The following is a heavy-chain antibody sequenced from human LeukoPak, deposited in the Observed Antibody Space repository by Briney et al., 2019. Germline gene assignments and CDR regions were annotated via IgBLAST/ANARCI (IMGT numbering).Heavy chain of an antibody. V-gene: IGHV3-48*03. D-gene: IGHD3-10*01. CDR2: ISSSGRNI. J-gene: IGHJ3*01. CDR3: ARESGEGSGSADGFDV. CDR1: GFTFSSYE. Sequence: GGSLRLSCAASGFTFSSYEMNWVRQAPGKGLEWVSYISSSGRNIYYADPVKGRFTISRDNAKNSLSLQMNSLRGEDTAVYYCARESGEGSGSADGFDVWGQGTVVTVSS.